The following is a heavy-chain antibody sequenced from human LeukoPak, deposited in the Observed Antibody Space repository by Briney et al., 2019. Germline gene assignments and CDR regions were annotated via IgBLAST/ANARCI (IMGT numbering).Heavy chain of an antibody. V-gene: IGHV3-21*01. CDR1: GFPFSTYS. Sequence: GGSLRLSCAASGFPFSTYSVIWVRQAPGKGLEWVSSISSSSTYIYYTDSVKGRFTISRDNAKNSLYLQMNSLRVEDTAVYYCARVRPARSIPDVFDIWGQGTMVIVSS. CDR2: ISSSSTYI. J-gene: IGHJ3*02. CDR3: ARVRPARSIPDVFDI.